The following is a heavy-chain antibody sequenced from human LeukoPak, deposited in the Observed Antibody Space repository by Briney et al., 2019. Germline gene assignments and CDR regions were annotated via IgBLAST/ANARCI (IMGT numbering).Heavy chain of an antibody. J-gene: IGHJ4*02. Sequence: TGGSLRLSCAASGFTFSSYAMHWVRQAPGMGLEWVAVISYDGSNKYYADSVKGRFTISRDNSKNTLYLQMNSLRAEDTAVYYCAREGIAAAGSLDYWGQGTLVTVSS. CDR1: GFTFSSYA. D-gene: IGHD6-13*01. CDR3: AREGIAAAGSLDY. CDR2: ISYDGSNK. V-gene: IGHV3-30*04.